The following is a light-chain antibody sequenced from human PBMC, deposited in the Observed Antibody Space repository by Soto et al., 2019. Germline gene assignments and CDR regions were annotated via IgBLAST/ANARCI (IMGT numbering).Light chain of an antibody. CDR3: QQFSSYPLT. J-gene: IGKJ4*01. Sequence: EIVLTQSPATLSLSPGERATLSCRASQSVSSYLAWYQQKPGQAPRLLIYDASNRATGIPDRFSGGGSGTDFTLTISRLEPEDFAVYYCQQFSSYPLTFGGGTKGGYQ. V-gene: IGKV3-11*01. CDR1: QSVSSY. CDR2: DAS.